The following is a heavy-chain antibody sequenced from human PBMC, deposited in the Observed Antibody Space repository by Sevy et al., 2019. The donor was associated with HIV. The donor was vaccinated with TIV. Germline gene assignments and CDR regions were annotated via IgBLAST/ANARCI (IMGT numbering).Heavy chain of an antibody. CDR3: ARDSCLGYMGASDY. CDR1: GFTFSSYS. J-gene: IGHJ4*02. Sequence: GGSLRLSCAASGFTFSSYSMNWVRQAPGKGLEWVSSISSSSSYIYYADSVKGRFTISRDNAKNSLYLQMNSLRAEDTAVYYCARDSCLGYMGASDYWGQGTLVTVSS. CDR2: ISSSSSYI. V-gene: IGHV3-21*01. D-gene: IGHD1-26*01.